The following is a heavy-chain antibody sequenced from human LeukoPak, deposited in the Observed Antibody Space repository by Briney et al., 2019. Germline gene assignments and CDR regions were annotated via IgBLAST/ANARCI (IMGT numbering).Heavy chain of an antibody. CDR3: ARASHGSGSSPGY. CDR2: ISSSSSYT. Sequence: GGSLRLSCAASGFTFSDYYMSWIRQAPGKGLEWVSYISSSSSYTNYADSVKGRFTISRDNAKNSLYLQMNSLRAEDTAVYYCARASHGSGSSPGYWGQGTLVTVSS. J-gene: IGHJ4*02. V-gene: IGHV3-11*06. D-gene: IGHD3-10*01. CDR1: GFTFSDYY.